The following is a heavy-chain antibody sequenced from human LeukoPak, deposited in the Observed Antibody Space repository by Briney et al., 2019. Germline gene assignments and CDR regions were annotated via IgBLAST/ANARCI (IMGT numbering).Heavy chain of an antibody. V-gene: IGHV1-2*02. CDR2: INPNSGGT. Sequence: ASVTVSCKASGYAFTGYYMHWVRQAPGQGLEWMGWINPNSGGTNYAQKFQGRVTMTRDTSISTAYMELSRLRSDDTAVYYCARAIAAALPFQHWGQGTLVTVSS. J-gene: IGHJ1*01. D-gene: IGHD6-13*01. CDR1: GYAFTGYY. CDR3: ARAIAAALPFQH.